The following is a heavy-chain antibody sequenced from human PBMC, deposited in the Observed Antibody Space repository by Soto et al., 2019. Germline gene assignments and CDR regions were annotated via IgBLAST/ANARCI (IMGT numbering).Heavy chain of an antibody. CDR3: AKSYGDYRGGFDY. CDR1: GFTFDDYA. V-gene: IGHV3-9*01. Sequence: GGSLRLSCAASGFTFDDYAMHWVRQAPGKGLEWVSGISWNRGSIGYADSVKGRFTISRDNAKNSLYLQMNSLRPEDTALYYCAKSYGDYRGGFDYWGQGTLVTVSS. D-gene: IGHD4-17*01. J-gene: IGHJ4*02. CDR2: ISWNRGSI.